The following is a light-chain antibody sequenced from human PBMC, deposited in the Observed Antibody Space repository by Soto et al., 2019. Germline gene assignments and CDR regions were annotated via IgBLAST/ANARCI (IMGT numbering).Light chain of an antibody. J-gene: IGKJ2*01. CDR3: QQRSNWPPYT. CDR1: QSVSSY. CDR2: DAS. V-gene: IGKV3-11*01. Sequence: EIVLTQSPATLSLSPGDRATLSCRASQSVSSYLAWYQQKPGQAPRLLIYDASNRATGIPARFSGSGSGTDFTLTISSLEPEEFAVYYCQQRSNWPPYTFGQGTKLKIK.